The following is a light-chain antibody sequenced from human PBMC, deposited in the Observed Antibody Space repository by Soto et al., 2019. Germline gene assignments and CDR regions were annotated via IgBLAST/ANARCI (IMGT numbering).Light chain of an antibody. CDR2: AAS. Sequence: DIPMTQSPSSLSASVGDTVTITCRTSQSVNSYLNWYQQKPGKAPKLLIYAASSLQSGVPARFSGSGSRTEFTRNISSLQSEEFAGYYCQQYNNWPPMITFGQGTRLEIK. CDR3: QQYNNWPPMIT. CDR1: QSVNSY. V-gene: IGKV1-39*01. J-gene: IGKJ5*01.